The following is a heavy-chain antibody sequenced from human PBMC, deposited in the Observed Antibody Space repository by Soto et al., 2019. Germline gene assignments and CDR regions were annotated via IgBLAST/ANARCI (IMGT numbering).Heavy chain of an antibody. CDR1: GFTFSSYD. V-gene: IGHV3-13*01. CDR3: ARAPSGWLVYYGMDV. CDR2: IGTAGDT. Sequence: PGGSLRLSCAASGFTFSSYDMHWVRQATGKGLEWVSAIGTAGDTYYPGSVKGRFTISRENAKNSLYLQMNSLRAEDTAVYYCARAPSGWLVYYGMDVWGQGTTVTVSS. J-gene: IGHJ6*02. D-gene: IGHD3-22*01.